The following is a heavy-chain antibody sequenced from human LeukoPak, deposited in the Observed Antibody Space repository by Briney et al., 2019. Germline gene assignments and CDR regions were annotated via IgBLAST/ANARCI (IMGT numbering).Heavy chain of an antibody. Sequence: PGGSLRLSCAASGFAFSSYGMHWVRQAPGKGLEWVALISYDGSNKYYADSVKGRFTISGDNSKNTLYLQMNSLRAEDTAVYYCAKDRYTYGTEYFDYWGQGTLVTVSS. CDR2: ISYDGSNK. J-gene: IGHJ4*02. D-gene: IGHD5-18*01. V-gene: IGHV3-30*18. CDR1: GFAFSSYG. CDR3: AKDRYTYGTEYFDY.